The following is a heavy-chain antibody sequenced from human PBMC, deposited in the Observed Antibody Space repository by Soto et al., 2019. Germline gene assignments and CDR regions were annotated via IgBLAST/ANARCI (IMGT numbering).Heavy chain of an antibody. V-gene: IGHV1-18*01. CDR3: ARENSYFDY. CDR2: VSAYNGNR. CDR1: GYTFASYG. Sequence: GASVKVSCKASGYTFASYGISWVRQAPGQGLEWMGWVSAYNGNRNYAQKIQGRVTMTTDTSTSTADMELRSLRSDDTAVYYCARENSYFDYWGQGTLVTVSS. J-gene: IGHJ4*02.